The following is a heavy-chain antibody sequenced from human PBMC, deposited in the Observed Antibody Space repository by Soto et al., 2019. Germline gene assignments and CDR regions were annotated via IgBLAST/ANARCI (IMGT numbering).Heavy chain of an antibody. V-gene: IGHV4-59*01. CDR2: IYYSGST. D-gene: IGHD6-13*01. CDR1: GGSISSYY. Sequence: SETLSLTCTVSGGSISSYYWSWIRQPPGKGLEWIGYIYYSGSTNYNPSLKSRVTISVDTSKNQFSLKLSSVTAADTAVCYCARINRIAAAGTEYYYYGMDVWGQGTTVTVSS. CDR3: ARINRIAAAGTEYYYYGMDV. J-gene: IGHJ6*02.